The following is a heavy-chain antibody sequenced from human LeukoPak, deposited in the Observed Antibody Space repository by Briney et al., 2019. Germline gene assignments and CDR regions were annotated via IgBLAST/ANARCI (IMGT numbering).Heavy chain of an antibody. Sequence: SGPTLVKPTQTLTLTWTFSGVSLTTSGVGVGWIRQPPGKALEWIAFIYWDDDKRYRPSLKSRLTISKDTSKNQVVLTMTDMDLVDRATDYCVHGRYGGNLAYWGQGTRVTVSS. CDR3: VHGRYGGNLAY. V-gene: IGHV2-5*02. D-gene: IGHD5-12*01. CDR1: GVSLTTSGVG. J-gene: IGHJ4*02. CDR2: IYWDDDK.